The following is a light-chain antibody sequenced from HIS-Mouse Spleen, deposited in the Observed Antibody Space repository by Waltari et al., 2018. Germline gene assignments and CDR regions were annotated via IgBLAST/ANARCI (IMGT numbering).Light chain of an antibody. J-gene: IGLJ2*01. CDR3: QSADSSGTDSVV. V-gene: IGLV3-25*03. CDR2: KDS. Sequence: SYELTQPPSVSVSPGQTARITCSGDALPKQYAYWYQQKPGQAPVLVIYKDSERPSGIPERLSGASSGTTVTLTISGVQAEDEADYYCQSADSSGTDSVVFGGGTKLTVL. CDR1: ALPKQY.